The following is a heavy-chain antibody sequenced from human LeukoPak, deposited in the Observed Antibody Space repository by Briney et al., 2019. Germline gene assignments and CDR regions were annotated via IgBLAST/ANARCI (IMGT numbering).Heavy chain of an antibody. V-gene: IGHV1-18*01. J-gene: IGHJ5*02. D-gene: IGHD3-10*01. Sequence: ASVKVSCKASGYTFTSYGISWVRQAPGQGLEWMGWISAYNGNTNYAQKLQGRVTMTTDTSTSTAYMELRSLRSDDTAVYYCARDHYYGSGSFQFDPWGQGTLVTVSS. CDR3: ARDHYYGSGSFQFDP. CDR1: GYTFTSYG. CDR2: ISAYNGNT.